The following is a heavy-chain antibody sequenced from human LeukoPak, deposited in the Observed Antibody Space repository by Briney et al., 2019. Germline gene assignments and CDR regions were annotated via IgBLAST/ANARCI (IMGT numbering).Heavy chain of an antibody. CDR2: IFPGDSDT. Sequence: GESLKISCKGSEYSFTTYWIGWVRQMPGKGLEWMGIIFPGDSDTIYSPSFQGQVTISADKSISTAYLQWSSLKASDTAMYYCARRSTTRSPFDFWGQGTLVTVSS. D-gene: IGHD2-2*01. J-gene: IGHJ4*02. CDR1: EYSFTTYW. CDR3: ARRSTTRSPFDF. V-gene: IGHV5-51*01.